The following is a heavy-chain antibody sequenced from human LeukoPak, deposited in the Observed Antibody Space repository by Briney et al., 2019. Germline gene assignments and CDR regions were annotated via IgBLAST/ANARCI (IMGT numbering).Heavy chain of an antibody. V-gene: IGHV3-23*01. D-gene: IGHD6-19*01. CDR3: ARDSSDSYDKIDY. CDR2: VSGAGST. CDR1: GFTFSSYA. Sequence: GGSLRLSCAASGFTFSSYAMSWVRQAPGKGLEWVSGVSGAGSTYYADSVKGRCTISRDNAKNSLYLQMNSLRAEDTAVYYCARDSSDSYDKIDYWGQGTLVTVSS. J-gene: IGHJ4*02.